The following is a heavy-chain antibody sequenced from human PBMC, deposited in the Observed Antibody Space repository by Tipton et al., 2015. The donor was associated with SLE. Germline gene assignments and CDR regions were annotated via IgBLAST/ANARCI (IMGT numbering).Heavy chain of an antibody. CDR3: ASPNYDILTGYSPYFDY. CDR1: GGSISSYY. V-gene: IGHV4-59*12. CDR2: IYYSGST. D-gene: IGHD3-9*01. J-gene: IGHJ4*02. Sequence: TLSLTCTVSGGSISSYYWSWIRQPPGKGLEWIGYIYYSGSTNYNPSLKSRVTISVDTSKNQFSLKLSSVTAADTAVYYCASPNYDILTGYSPYFDYWGQGTLVTVSS.